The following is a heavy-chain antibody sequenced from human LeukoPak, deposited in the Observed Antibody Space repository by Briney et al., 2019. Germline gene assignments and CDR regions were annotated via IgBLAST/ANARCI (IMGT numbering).Heavy chain of an antibody. CDR3: VKRPYRGCGDYPFDF. V-gene: IGHV3-23*01. Sequence: GASLRLSCAASVLAFSDLFMRGVRHAPGKGREWGSTLRDSNGAAYCVDSVKGRFTVSRDTSENTLYLQMNSLRSEDTAIYYCVKRPYRGCGDYPFDFWGQGTLVTVSS. CDR1: VLAFSDLF. J-gene: IGHJ4*02. D-gene: IGHD2-21*01. CDR2: LRDSNGAA.